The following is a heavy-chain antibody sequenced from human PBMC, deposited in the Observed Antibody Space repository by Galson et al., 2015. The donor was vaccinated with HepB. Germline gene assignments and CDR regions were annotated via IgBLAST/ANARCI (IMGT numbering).Heavy chain of an antibody. CDR2: ISSSGSTI. D-gene: IGHD6-13*01. J-gene: IGHJ6*03. CDR1: GFTFSDYY. Sequence: SLRLSCAASGFTFSDYYMSWIRQAPGKGLEWVSYISSSGSTIYYADSVKGRFTISRDNAKNSLYLQMNSLRAEDTAVYYCARTPSSSWYGDYYYYMDVWGKGTTVTVSS. CDR3: ARTPSSSWYGDYYYYMDV. V-gene: IGHV3-11*01.